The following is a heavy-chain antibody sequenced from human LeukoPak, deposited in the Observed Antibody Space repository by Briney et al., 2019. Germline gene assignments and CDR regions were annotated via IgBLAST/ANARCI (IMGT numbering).Heavy chain of an antibody. CDR3: ARGVLPDYYYMDV. CDR2: IKQDGSEK. V-gene: IGHV3-7*01. J-gene: IGHJ6*03. Sequence: GGSLRLSCAASGFTFSSYWTSWVRQAPGKGLEWVANIKQDGSEKYYVDSVKGRFTISRDNAKNSLYLQMNSLRAEDTAVYYCARGVLPDYYYMDVWGKGTTVTVSS. CDR1: GFTFSSYW.